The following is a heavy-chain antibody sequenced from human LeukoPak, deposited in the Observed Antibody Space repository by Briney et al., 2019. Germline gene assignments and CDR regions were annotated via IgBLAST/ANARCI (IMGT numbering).Heavy chain of an antibody. V-gene: IGHV3-33*06. Sequence: PGGSLRLSCAASGFNFSSYGMHWVRQTPGKGLEWVAIIWYDGRNKFYADSVKGRFTISRDNSKNTLYLQMNSLRAEDTAIYYCAKTRGAYMRAMDVWGQGTTVTVSS. CDR1: GFNFSSYG. CDR2: IWYDGRNK. CDR3: AKTRGAYMRAMDV. D-gene: IGHD3-10*01. J-gene: IGHJ6*02.